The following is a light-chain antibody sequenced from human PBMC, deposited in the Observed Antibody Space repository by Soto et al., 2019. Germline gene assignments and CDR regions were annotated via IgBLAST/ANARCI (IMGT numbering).Light chain of an antibody. CDR1: QSVSNN. J-gene: IGKJ1*01. CDR3: QQYNNWPRT. V-gene: IGKV3-15*01. CDR2: GAS. Sequence: EIVMTQSPATLSVSPGERATLSCRASQSVSNNLAWYQQKPGQAPRLLIYGASTRATGIPATFSGSGSGTEFTVTFSSLQSEDFALYYCQQYNNWPRTFGQGTKVEIK.